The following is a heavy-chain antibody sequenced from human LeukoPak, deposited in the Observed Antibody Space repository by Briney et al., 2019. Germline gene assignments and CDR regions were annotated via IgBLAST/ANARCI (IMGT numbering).Heavy chain of an antibody. CDR2: ISGSGGST. V-gene: IGHV3-23*01. CDR1: GFTFSSYA. J-gene: IGHJ6*03. Sequence: GGSLRLSCAASGFTFSSYAMSWVRQAPGKGLEWVSAISGSGGSTYYADSVKGRFTISRDNSKNTLYLQMNSLRAEHTAVYYCWMSSSATYYYYYMDVWGKGTTVTVSS. D-gene: IGHD2-2*01. CDR3: WMSSSATYYYYYMDV.